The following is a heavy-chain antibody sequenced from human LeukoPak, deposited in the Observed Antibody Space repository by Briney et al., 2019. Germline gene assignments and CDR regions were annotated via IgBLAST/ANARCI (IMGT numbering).Heavy chain of an antibody. D-gene: IGHD3-22*01. V-gene: IGHV3-23*01. J-gene: IGHJ4*02. CDR3: AKVGITYYYDSSGYYWDY. Sequence: SGGSLRLSCAASGFTFSSYAMSWVRQAPGKGLEWVSAISGSGGSTYYADSVKGRFTISRDNSKNTLHLQMNSLRAEDTAVYYCAKVGITYYYDSSGYYWDYWGQGTLVTVSS. CDR1: GFTFSSYA. CDR2: ISGSGGST.